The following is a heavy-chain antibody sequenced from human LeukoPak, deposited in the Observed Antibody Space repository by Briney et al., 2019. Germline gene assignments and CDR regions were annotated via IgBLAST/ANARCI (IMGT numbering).Heavy chain of an antibody. J-gene: IGHJ4*02. Sequence: SETLSLSCTVSGDSISSYYWSWIRQPPGKGLEWIGYIYYSGSINYNPSLKSRVTISVDTSKNQLSLKLSSVTAADTAVYYCARETYVSGWFEYWGQGTLVTVSS. CDR2: IYYSGSI. CDR3: ARETYVSGWFEY. V-gene: IGHV4-59*01. D-gene: IGHD6-19*01. CDR1: GDSISSYY.